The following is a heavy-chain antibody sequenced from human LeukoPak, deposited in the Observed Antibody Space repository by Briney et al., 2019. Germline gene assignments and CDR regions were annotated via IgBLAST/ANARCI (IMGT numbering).Heavy chain of an antibody. V-gene: IGHV3-30-3*01. CDR3: ARDLLAYCGGDCSMGFDY. J-gene: IGHJ4*02. CDR1: GFTFSSYA. Sequence: GGSLRLSCAASGFTFSSYAMHWVRQAPGKGLEWVAVISYDGSNKYYADSVKGRFTISRGNSKNTLYLQMNSLRAEDTAVYYCARDLLAYCGGDCSMGFDYWGQGTLVTVSS. D-gene: IGHD2-21*01. CDR2: ISYDGSNK.